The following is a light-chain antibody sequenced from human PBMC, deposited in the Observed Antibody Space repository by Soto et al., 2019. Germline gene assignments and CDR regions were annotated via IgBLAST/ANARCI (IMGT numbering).Light chain of an antibody. CDR1: SSDVGGYNY. J-gene: IGLJ2*01. CDR3: SSYTSSSTHVV. CDR2: DVS. V-gene: IGLV2-14*01. Sequence: QSVLTQPASVSGSPGQSITISCTGTSSDVGGYNYVSWYQQHPGKAPKRMIYDVSNRPSGVSNRFSGSKSGNTASLTISGLPAEDEADYYCSSYTSSSTHVVFGGGTKLTVL.